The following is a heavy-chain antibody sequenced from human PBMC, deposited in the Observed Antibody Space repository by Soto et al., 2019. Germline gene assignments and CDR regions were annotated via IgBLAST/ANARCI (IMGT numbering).Heavy chain of an antibody. CDR2: ISDYNGNT. J-gene: IGHJ5*02. CDR3: ARDRGYNWNYGWFDP. D-gene: IGHD1-7*01. V-gene: IGHV1-18*01. Sequence: QVQLVQSGAEVKKPGASVKVSCKASGYTFTSYGISWVRQAPGQGLEWMGRISDYNGNTNYAQKLQGRVTMTTDTSTSTAYEELRSLRSDDTAVYYCARDRGYNWNYGWFDPWGQGTLVTVSS. CDR1: GYTFTSYG.